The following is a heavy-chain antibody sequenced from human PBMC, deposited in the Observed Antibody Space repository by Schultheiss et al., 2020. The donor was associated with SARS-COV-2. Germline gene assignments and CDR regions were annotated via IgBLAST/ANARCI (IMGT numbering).Heavy chain of an antibody. CDR1: GFTFSSYA. D-gene: IGHD6-13*01. Sequence: GGSLRLSCAASGFTFSSYAMHWVRQAPGKGLEYVSAISSNGGSTYYANSVKGRFTISRDNSKNTLYLQMNSLRAEDTALYYCARDGRAGAADEYFPLWGQGTMVTVSS. J-gene: IGHJ1*01. V-gene: IGHV3-64*01. CDR2: ISSNGGST. CDR3: ARDGRAGAADEYFPL.